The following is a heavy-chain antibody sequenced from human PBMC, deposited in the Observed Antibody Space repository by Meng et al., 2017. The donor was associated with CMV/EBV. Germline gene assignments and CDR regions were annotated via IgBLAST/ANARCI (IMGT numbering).Heavy chain of an antibody. D-gene: IGHD3-3*01. J-gene: IGHJ3*02. CDR3: ASSVNYDFWSGDAFDI. V-gene: IGHV4-61*01. Sequence: SEPLSLTCTVSGGSVSSGRYYWSWIRQPPGKGLEWIGYIYYSGSTNYNPSLKSRVTISVDTSKNQFSLKLSSVTAADTAVYYCASSVNYDFWSGDAFDIWGQGTMVTVSS. CDR2: IYYSGST. CDR1: GGSVSSGRYY.